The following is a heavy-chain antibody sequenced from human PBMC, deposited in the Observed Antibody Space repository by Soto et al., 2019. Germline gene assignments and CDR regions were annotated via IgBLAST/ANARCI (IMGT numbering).Heavy chain of an antibody. D-gene: IGHD4-17*01. CDR2: ISSSSSYI. J-gene: IGHJ4*02. CDR3: ARVPTVVTTAYYFDY. V-gene: IGHV3-21*01. Sequence: ASLTLSCAASGLTFSSYSMNWDRQAPGKGLEWVSSISSSSSYIYYADSVKGRFTISRDNAKNTVYLQMNSLRAEDTAVYYCARVPTVVTTAYYFDYWGQGTLVTVSS. CDR1: GLTFSSYS.